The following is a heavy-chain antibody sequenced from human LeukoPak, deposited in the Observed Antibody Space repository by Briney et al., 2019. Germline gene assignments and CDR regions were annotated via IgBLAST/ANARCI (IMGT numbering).Heavy chain of an antibody. Sequence: GASVKVSCKASGYTFTSYGISWVRQAPGQGLEWMGWISAYNGNTNYAQKLQGRVTMTRNTSISTAYMELSSLRSEDTAVYYCARGLDYYYYGMDVWGQGTTVTVSS. J-gene: IGHJ6*02. CDR1: GYTFTSYG. V-gene: IGHV1-18*01. CDR3: ARGLDYYYYGMDV. CDR2: ISAYNGNT.